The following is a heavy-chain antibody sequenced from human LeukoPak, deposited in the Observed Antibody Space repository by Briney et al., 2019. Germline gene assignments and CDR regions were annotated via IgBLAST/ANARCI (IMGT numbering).Heavy chain of an antibody. CDR1: GGSFSGYY. V-gene: IGHV4-34*01. CDR3: ARKDYDILTGYSPFTY. CDR2: INHSGST. Sequence: SETLSLTCAVYGGSFSGYYWSWVRQPPGKGLEWIGEINHSGSTYYNPSLKSRVTISVDTSKNQFSLKLSSVTAADTAVYYCARKDYDILTGYSPFTYWGQGTLVTVSS. J-gene: IGHJ4*02. D-gene: IGHD3-9*01.